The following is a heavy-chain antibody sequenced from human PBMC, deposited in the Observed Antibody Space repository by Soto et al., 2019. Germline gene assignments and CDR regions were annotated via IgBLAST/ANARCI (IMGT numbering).Heavy chain of an antibody. D-gene: IGHD1-26*01. V-gene: IGHV1-2*04. Sequence: ASVKVSCKASGYTFTGYYMHWVRQAPGQGLEWMGWINPNSGGTNYAQKFQGWVTMTRDTSISTAYMELSRLRSDDTAVYYCARDLIVGATKSDYYYYGMDVWGQGTTVTRLL. CDR2: INPNSGGT. CDR3: ARDLIVGATKSDYYYYGMDV. J-gene: IGHJ6*02. CDR1: GYTFTGYY.